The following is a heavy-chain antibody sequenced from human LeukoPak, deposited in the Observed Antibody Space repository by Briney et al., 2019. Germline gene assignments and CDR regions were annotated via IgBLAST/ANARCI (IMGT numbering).Heavy chain of an antibody. V-gene: IGHV1-2*02. CDR3: ARKKYPYYSDSRGPFDS. J-gene: IGHJ5*01. D-gene: IGHD3-22*01. Sequence: ASVKVSCKASGYTFTDYYMHWVRQAPGQGLEWMGWMNPNSGGTNYAQKFQGRVTMTRDTSISTAYMALSRLRSDDTAVYYCARKKYPYYSDSRGPFDSWGQGTPVTVSS. CDR1: GYTFTDYY. CDR2: MNPNSGGT.